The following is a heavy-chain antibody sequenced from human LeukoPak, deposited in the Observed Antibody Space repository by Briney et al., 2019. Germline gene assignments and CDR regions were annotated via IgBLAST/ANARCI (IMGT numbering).Heavy chain of an antibody. CDR2: IYYSGNT. V-gene: IGHV4-39*07. J-gene: IGHJ4*02. D-gene: IGHD6-6*01. Sequence: SETLSLTCTVSRGSVNSNSYYWGWIRQPPGKGLEWIGTIYYSGNTYYNPSLESRATISVDTSKNQFSLKLTSVTAADTAVYYCARDHEVSSSSFDYWGQGTLVTVSS. CDR1: RGSVNSNSYY. CDR3: ARDHEVSSSSFDY.